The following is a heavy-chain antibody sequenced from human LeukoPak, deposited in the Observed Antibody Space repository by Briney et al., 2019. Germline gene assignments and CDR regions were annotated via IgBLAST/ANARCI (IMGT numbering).Heavy chain of an antibody. Sequence: GGSLRLSCAASGFTFSSYWMHWVRQAPGKGLVWASRINSDGSSTSYADSVKGRFTISRDNAKNTLYLQMNGLRAEDTAVYYCARAQYIPPFDPWGQGTLVTVSS. CDR2: INSDGSST. CDR1: GFTFSSYW. D-gene: IGHD6-6*01. CDR3: ARAQYIPPFDP. J-gene: IGHJ5*02. V-gene: IGHV3-74*01.